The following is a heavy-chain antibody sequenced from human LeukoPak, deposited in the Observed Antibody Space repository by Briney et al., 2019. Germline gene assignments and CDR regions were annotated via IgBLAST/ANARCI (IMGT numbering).Heavy chain of an antibody. Sequence: GGSLRLSCAASGFTFSSYAMSWVRQAPGKGLECVSAISGSGGSTYYADSVKGRFTISRDNSKNTLYLQMNSLRAEDTAVYYCAKDGGYSSSWYGNLYYFDYWGQGTLVTVSS. J-gene: IGHJ4*02. CDR3: AKDGGYSSSWYGNLYYFDY. CDR2: ISGSGGST. V-gene: IGHV3-23*01. D-gene: IGHD6-13*01. CDR1: GFTFSSYA.